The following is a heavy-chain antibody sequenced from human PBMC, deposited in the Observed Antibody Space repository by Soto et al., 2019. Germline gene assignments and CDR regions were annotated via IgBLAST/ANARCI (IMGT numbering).Heavy chain of an antibody. J-gene: IGHJ6*02. Sequence: SGPNAGEPTQTLTLTCTFSGFSFSTSGVGVNWIRQPPGKALEWLALIYWNDDKRYSASLRSRLTITKDTAKNQVVLTLSNLDPVDTATYYCVRQTTGSLIVPVAITPYYYLGFDVWGQGTSVTVSS. D-gene: IGHD2-2*01. CDR2: IYWNDDK. CDR1: GFSFSTSGVG. V-gene: IGHV2-5*01. CDR3: VRQTTGSLIVPVAITPYYYLGFDV.